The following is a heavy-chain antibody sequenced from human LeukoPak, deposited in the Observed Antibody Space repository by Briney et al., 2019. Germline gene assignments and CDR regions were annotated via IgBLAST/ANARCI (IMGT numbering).Heavy chain of an antibody. J-gene: IGHJ4*02. V-gene: IGHV1-2*02. CDR2: INPNSGGT. Sequence: ASVTVSCKVCGYTYPGYYMHGVRQAPGQGLEWMGWINPNSGGTNYAQKFQGRVTMTRDTSISTAYMELSRLRSDDTAVYYCAMILVAAAWAFDYWGQGTLVTVSS. D-gene: IGHD6-13*01. CDR1: GYTYPGYY. CDR3: AMILVAAAWAFDY.